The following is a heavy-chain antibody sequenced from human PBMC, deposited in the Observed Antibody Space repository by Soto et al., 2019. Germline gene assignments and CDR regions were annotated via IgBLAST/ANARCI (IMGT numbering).Heavy chain of an antibody. CDR3: ARDPYSHPAT. D-gene: IGHD6-13*01. CDR2: ISGSGGST. J-gene: IGHJ5*02. Sequence: GGSLRLSCAASGFTFSSYAMSWVRQAPGKGLEWVSAISGSGGSTYYADSVKGRFTISRDNAKNSLYLQMNSLRAEGTAVYYCARDPYSHPATWGQGTLVTVSS. CDR1: GFTFSSYA. V-gene: IGHV3-23*01.